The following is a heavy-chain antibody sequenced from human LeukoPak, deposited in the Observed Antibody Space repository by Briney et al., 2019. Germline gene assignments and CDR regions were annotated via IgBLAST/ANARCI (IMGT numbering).Heavy chain of an antibody. D-gene: IGHD2-8*01. V-gene: IGHV3-30-3*01. J-gene: IGHJ6*03. CDR1: GFTFSNYA. Sequence: PGRSLRLSCAASGFTFSNYAIHWVRQAPGRGLEWVAVMSYDGSNIYYADSVQGRFTISRDNSKNTLYLQMSSLRAEDTAVYYCARGHQDCANGICNTKNYYYMDVWGKGTTVTVSS. CDR2: MSYDGSNI. CDR3: ARGHQDCANGICNTKNYYYMDV.